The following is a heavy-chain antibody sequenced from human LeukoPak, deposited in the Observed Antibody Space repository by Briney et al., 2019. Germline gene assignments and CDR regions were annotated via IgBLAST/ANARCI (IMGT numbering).Heavy chain of an antibody. D-gene: IGHD3-3*01. J-gene: IGHJ6*02. CDR3: AKRTHVLQFSVYYYSMDV. Sequence: GGSLRLSCAASGLTFRSYAMSWVRQAPGKGLEWVSVISGSGDSTYYADSVKGRFTISRDNSKNTLYLQMNSLRAEDTAVYYCAKRTHVLQFSVYYYSMDVWGQGTTVTVSS. CDR1: GLTFRSYA. V-gene: IGHV3-23*01. CDR2: ISGSGDST.